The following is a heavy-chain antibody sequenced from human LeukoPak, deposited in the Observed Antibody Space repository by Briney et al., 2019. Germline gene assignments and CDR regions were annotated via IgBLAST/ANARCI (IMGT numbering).Heavy chain of an antibody. CDR3: AKDLEATTVVIYY. CDR1: GLAFSAYK. V-gene: IGHV3-74*01. D-gene: IGHD4-23*01. J-gene: IGHJ4*02. Sequence: GGSLRLSCAASGLAFSAYKMHWVRQAPRKGLVWVSRISTDGYTTDYADFVQGRFTISRDNSKNTLYLQMNSLRAEDTAVYYCAKDLEATTVVIYYWGQGTLVTVSS. CDR2: ISTDGYTT.